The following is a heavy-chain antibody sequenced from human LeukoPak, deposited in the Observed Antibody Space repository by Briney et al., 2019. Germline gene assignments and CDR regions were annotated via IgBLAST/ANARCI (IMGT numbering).Heavy chain of an antibody. CDR3: ARENAQQQLVPEYFQH. V-gene: IGHV3-11*01. CDR2: ISSSGSTI. Sequence: GGSLRLSCAASGFTFSDYYMSWIRQAPGKGLEWVSYISSSGSTICYADSVKGRFTISRDNAKNSLYLQMNSLRAEDTAVYYCARENAQQQLVPEYFQHWGQGTLVTVSS. J-gene: IGHJ1*01. CDR1: GFTFSDYY. D-gene: IGHD6-13*01.